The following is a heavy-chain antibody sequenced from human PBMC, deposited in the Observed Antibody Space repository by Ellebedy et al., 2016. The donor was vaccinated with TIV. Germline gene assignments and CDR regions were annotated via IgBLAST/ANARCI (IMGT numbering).Heavy chain of an antibody. CDR3: ARDLRDCSGGSCYRSRPLGGLIFDY. J-gene: IGHJ4*02. D-gene: IGHD2-15*01. V-gene: IGHV3-9*01. Sequence: PGGSLRLSCAASGFTFDDYAMHWVRQAPGKGLEWVSGISWNSGSIGYADSVKGRFTISRDNSKNTLDLQMNSLRAEDTAVYYCARDLRDCSGGSCYRSRPLGGLIFDYWGQGTLVTVSS. CDR2: ISWNSGSI. CDR1: GFTFDDYA.